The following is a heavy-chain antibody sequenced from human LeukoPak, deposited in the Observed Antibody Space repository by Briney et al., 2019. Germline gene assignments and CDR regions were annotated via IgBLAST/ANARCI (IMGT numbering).Heavy chain of an antibody. J-gene: IGHJ5*02. V-gene: IGHV4-4*09. CDR2: IYTSGST. CDR1: GGSLSSYY. D-gene: IGHD3-9*01. CDR3: ARQGVLRYFDWSPSGWFDP. Sequence: SETLSLTCTVSGGSLSSYYWSWIRQPPGKGLEWIGYIYTSGSTNYNPSLKSRVTISVATSKNQFSLKLSSVTAADTAVYYCARQGVLRYFDWSPSGWFDPWGQGTLVTVSS.